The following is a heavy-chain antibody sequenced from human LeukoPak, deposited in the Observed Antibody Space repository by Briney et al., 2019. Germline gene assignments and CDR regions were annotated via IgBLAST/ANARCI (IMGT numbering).Heavy chain of an antibody. J-gene: IGHJ4*02. CDR1: GFTFSSYA. V-gene: IGHV3-48*03. CDR2: ISGTDTTI. CDR3: AMGGLTGPLRY. Sequence: PGGSLRLSCAAFGFTFSSYAMSWVRQAPGKGLEWVSYISGTDTTIYYVDSVKGRFTISRDNAKNSLFLQMNSLRAEDTAVYYCAMGGLTGPLRYWGQGTLVTVSS. D-gene: IGHD3-16*01.